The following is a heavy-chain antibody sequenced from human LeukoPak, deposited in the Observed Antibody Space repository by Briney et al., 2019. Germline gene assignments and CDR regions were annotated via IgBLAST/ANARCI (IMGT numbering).Heavy chain of an antibody. J-gene: IGHJ4*02. CDR1: GGSISSYY. V-gene: IGHV4-59*01. CDR2: IYYSGST. D-gene: IGHD5-18*01. CDR3: ASGRGYSYGVFDY. Sequence: SETLSLTCTVSGGSISSYYWSWIRQPPGKGLVWIGYIYYSGSTNYNPSLKSRVTISVDTSKNQFSLKLSSVTAADTAVYYCASGRGYSYGVFDYWGQGTLVTVSS.